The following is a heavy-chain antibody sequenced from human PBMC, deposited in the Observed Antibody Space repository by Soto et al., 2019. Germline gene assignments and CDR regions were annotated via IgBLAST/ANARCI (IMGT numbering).Heavy chain of an antibody. Sequence: QVQLQQWGAGLLKPSETLSLTCAVYGGSFTDYYWTWIRQPPGKGLEWIGEINHSGSTNYNLSLKNRGTISLDTSKNQFSLKVNSVTAADTAVYFCARVRARLLSHAFDFWGQGTLVTVSS. CDR1: GGSFTDYY. V-gene: IGHV4-34*01. D-gene: IGHD3-16*02. CDR3: ARVRARLLSHAFDF. J-gene: IGHJ3*01. CDR2: INHSGST.